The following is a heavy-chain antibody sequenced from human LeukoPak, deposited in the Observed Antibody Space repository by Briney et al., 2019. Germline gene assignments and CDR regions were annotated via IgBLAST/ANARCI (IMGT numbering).Heavy chain of an antibody. CDR2: IHTGGAT. CDR1: GFTDSTNF. V-gene: IGHV3-53*01. J-gene: IGHJ4*02. CDR3: ARGRGSD. Sequence: GGSLRLSCEASGFTDSTNFMGWVRQAPGKGLEWVSIIHTGGATYYMESVKGRSSISRDNFKNTLYLQVNSLRAEDTAVYYCARGRGSDWGQGTLVTVSS. D-gene: IGHD2-15*01.